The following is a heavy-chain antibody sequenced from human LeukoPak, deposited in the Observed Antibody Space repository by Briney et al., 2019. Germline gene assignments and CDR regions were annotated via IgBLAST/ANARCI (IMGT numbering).Heavy chain of an antibody. CDR1: GGSISSSSYY. CDR2: IYYSGST. D-gene: IGHD3-22*01. Sequence: PSETLSLTCTVSGGSISSSSYYWGWIRQPPGKGLEWIGSIYYSGSTNYNPSLKSRVTISVDTSKNQFSLKLSSVTAADTAVYYCARLWGRRDYYDSSIDYWGQGTLVTVSS. J-gene: IGHJ4*02. CDR3: ARLWGRRDYYDSSIDY. V-gene: IGHV4-39*01.